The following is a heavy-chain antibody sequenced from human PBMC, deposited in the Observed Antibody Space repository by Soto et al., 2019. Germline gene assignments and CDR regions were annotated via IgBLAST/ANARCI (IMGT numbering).Heavy chain of an antibody. Sequence: EVQLVESGGGLVKPGGSLRLSCAASGFTFSNAWMSWVRQAPGKGLEWVGRIKSKTDGRTTDYAAPVKGRFTISRDDSKNTLYLQMNSLKTEDTAVYYCTTVDRSFDPWGQGTLVTVSS. CDR2: IKSKTDGRTT. D-gene: IGHD3-22*01. CDR3: TTVDRSFDP. CDR1: GFTFSNAW. V-gene: IGHV3-15*01. J-gene: IGHJ5*02.